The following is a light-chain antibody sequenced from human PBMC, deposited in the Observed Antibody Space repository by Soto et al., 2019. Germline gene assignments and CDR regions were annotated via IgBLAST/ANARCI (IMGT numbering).Light chain of an antibody. CDR2: DAS. J-gene: IGKJ4*01. CDR3: QQFNNYPLT. CDR1: QGISSA. Sequence: AIQLTHSPSSLSASVGDIVTITCRASQGISSALAWYQQKPGKAPKLLIYDASSLESGVPSRFSGSGSGTDFTLTISSLQPEDFATYYCQQFNNYPLTCGGGTTVDIK. V-gene: IGKV1D-13*01.